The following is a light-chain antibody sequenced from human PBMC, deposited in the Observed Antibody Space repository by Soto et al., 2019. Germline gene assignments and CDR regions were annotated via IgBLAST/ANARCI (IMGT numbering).Light chain of an antibody. J-gene: IGKJ5*01. V-gene: IGKV3-15*01. CDR3: QQYNNWPLT. CDR2: RAS. Sequence: RVLTQSPATLSVSPGETATLSCRASENINSLLAWYQQRPGQAPRLLIYRASTRATGIPARFSGSGSGTEFTLAISSLQSEDFAVYYCQQYNNWPLTFGQGTRLEMK. CDR1: ENINSL.